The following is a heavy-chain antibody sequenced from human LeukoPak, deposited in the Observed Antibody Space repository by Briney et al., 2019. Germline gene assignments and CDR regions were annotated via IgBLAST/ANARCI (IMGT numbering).Heavy chain of an antibody. V-gene: IGHV4-34*01. D-gene: IGHD2-15*01. J-gene: IGHJ3*02. CDR3: ARGSYPKVVVAANYAFDI. CDR2: INHSGST. Sequence: SETLSLTCTVSGASVGSAGYYWSWIRQPPGKGLEWIGEINHSGSTNYNPSLKSRVTISVDTSKNQFSLKLSSVTAADTAVYYCARGSYPKVVVAANYAFDIWGQGTMVTVSS. CDR1: GASVGSAGYY.